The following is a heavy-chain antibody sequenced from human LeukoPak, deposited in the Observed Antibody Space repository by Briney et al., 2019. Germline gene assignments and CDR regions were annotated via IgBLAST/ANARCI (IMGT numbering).Heavy chain of an antibody. D-gene: IGHD3-10*01. J-gene: IGHJ6*02. CDR1: GFTFSDYY. CDR3: ARDIGFTVVRGAMLYYYAMDV. V-gene: IGHV3-11*01. CDR2: ISPKSETK. Sequence: PGGSLRLSCTASGFTFSDYYVNWVRQAPGKGLEWISYISPKSETKYYADSAKGRFTISRDNAENSLYLQMNSLRAEDTAVYYCARDIGFTVVRGAMLYYYAMDVWGQGTTVTISS.